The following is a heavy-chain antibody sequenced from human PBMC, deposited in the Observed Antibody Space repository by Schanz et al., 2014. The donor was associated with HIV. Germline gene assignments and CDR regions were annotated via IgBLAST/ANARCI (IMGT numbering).Heavy chain of an antibody. CDR3: AKAKSPWTFYYYGMDV. Sequence: DVQLVESGGGLVQPGRSLRLSCATSGFFLDDYAMHWVRQAPGKGLEWVSGISWNSGSKGYAESVKGRFTISRDNAKNSLYLQMNSLRAEDTALYYCAKAKSPWTFYYYGMDVWGQGTTVTVSS. J-gene: IGHJ6*02. V-gene: IGHV3-9*01. CDR1: GFFLDDYA. CDR2: ISWNSGSK.